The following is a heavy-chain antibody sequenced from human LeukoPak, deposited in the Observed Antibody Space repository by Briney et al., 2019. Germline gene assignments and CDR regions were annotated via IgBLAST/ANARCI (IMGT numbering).Heavy chain of an antibody. Sequence: ASVKVSCKASGYTFTSYGISWVRQAPGQGLEWMGWISAYNGNTNYAQKLQGRVTMSTDTSTSTAYMELRRLRSDATAVYYCAREGVVVVAGYDSWGKGTLVTVSS. CDR2: ISAYNGNT. D-gene: IGHD2-15*01. V-gene: IGHV1-18*01. J-gene: IGHJ4*02. CDR3: AREGVVVVAGYDS. CDR1: GYTFTSYG.